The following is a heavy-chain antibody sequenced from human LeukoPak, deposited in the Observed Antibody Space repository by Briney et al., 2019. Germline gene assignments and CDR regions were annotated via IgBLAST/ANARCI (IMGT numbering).Heavy chain of an antibody. CDR3: ARELVVVTAILTDYYYYGMDV. Sequence: SETLSLTCAVYGGSFSGYYWSWIRQPPGKGLEWIGEINHSGSTNYNPSLKSRVTISVDTSKNQFSLKLSSVTAADTAVYYCARELVVVTAILTDYYYYGMDVWGQGTTVTVSS. V-gene: IGHV4-34*01. J-gene: IGHJ6*02. CDR2: INHSGST. CDR1: GGSFSGYY. D-gene: IGHD2-21*02.